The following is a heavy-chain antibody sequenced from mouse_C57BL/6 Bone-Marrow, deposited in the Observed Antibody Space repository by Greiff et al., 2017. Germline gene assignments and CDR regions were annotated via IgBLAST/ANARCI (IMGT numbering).Heavy chain of an antibody. CDR3: TRDARTTARRRFAY. Sequence: EVKLQESGEGLVKPGGSLKLSCAASGFTFSSYALSWVRQTPEKRLEWVAYISSGGDYIYYADTVTGRFTISRDNARNTLYLQMSSLRSEDTAMYYCTRDARTTARRRFAYWGQGTLVTVSA. J-gene: IGHJ3*01. V-gene: IGHV5-9-1*02. CDR1: GFTFSSYA. CDR2: ISSGGDYI. D-gene: IGHD1-2*01.